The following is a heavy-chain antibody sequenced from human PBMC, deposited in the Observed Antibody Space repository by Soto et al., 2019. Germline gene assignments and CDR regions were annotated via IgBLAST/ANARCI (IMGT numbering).Heavy chain of an antibody. J-gene: IGHJ4*02. CDR2: ISAYSGST. Sequence: QVQLVQSGAEVKKPGASVKVSCKASGYTFTTYGISWVRQAPGQGLEWMGWISAYSGSTKFAQKLQGRVTMTTDTSTTTAYMELRSLTSDDTAVYYCARDFTKCSSWPYYFDYWGQGTLVTVSS. CDR1: GYTFTTYG. CDR3: ARDFTKCSSWPYYFDY. D-gene: IGHD6-13*01. V-gene: IGHV1-18*01.